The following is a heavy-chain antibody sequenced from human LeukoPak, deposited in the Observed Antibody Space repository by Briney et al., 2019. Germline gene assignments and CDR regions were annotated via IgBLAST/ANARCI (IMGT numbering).Heavy chain of an antibody. CDR2: IIPIFGTA. CDR3: ASPRGNWNYDLANYYYYMDV. V-gene: IGHV1-69*13. Sequence: ASVKVSCKASGGTFSSYAISWVRQAPGQRLEWMGGIIPIFGTANYAQKFQGRVTITADESTNTAYMELSSLRSEDTAVYYCASPRGNWNYDLANYYYYMDVWGKGTTVTVSS. J-gene: IGHJ6*03. CDR1: GGTFSSYA. D-gene: IGHD1-7*01.